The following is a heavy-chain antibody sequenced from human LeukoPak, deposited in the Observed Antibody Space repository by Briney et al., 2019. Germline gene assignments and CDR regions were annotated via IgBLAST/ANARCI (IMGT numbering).Heavy chain of an antibody. CDR1: GFTFSSYS. Sequence: GGSLRLSCAASGFTFSSYSMNWVRQAPGKGLEWVSSISSSSSYIYYADSVKGRFTISRDNAKNSLYLQMNSLRAEDTAVYYCAKDMWELPDFDYWGQGTLVTVSS. V-gene: IGHV3-21*04. J-gene: IGHJ4*02. CDR2: ISSSSSYI. D-gene: IGHD1-26*01. CDR3: AKDMWELPDFDY.